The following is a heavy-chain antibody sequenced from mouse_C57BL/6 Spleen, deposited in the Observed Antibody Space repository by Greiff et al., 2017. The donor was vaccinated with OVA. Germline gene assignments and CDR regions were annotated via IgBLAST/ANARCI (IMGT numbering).Heavy chain of an antibody. J-gene: IGHJ4*01. CDR1: GYTFTDYY. V-gene: IGHV1-19*01. CDR3: ARKGSSSYYYAMDY. CDR2: INPYNGGT. D-gene: IGHD1-1*01. Sequence: VQLQQSGPVLVKPGASVKMSCKASGYTFTDYYMNWVKQSHGKSLEWIGVINPYNGGTSYNQKFKGKATLTVDKSSSTAYMELNSLTSEDSAVYYCARKGSSSYYYAMDYWGQGTSVTVSS.